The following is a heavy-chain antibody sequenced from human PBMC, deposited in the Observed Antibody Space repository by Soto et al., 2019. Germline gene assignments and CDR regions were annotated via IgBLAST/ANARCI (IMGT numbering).Heavy chain of an antibody. V-gene: IGHV3-21*01. CDR3: ARGAVAGLN. CDR1: GFTCISYS. J-gene: IGHJ4*02. D-gene: IGHD6-19*01. Sequence: GAVRLSCAAPGFTCISYSMNWVRQAPGKGLEWVSSISSSSSYIYYADSVKGRFTISRDNAKNSLYLQMNSLRAEDTAVYYCARGAVAGLNWGQGTLVTVSS. CDR2: ISSSSSYI.